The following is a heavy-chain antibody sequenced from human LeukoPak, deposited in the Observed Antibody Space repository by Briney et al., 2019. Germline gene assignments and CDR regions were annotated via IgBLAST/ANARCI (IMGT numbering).Heavy chain of an antibody. CDR3: AREQWLAPFGWALDI. D-gene: IGHD6-19*01. CDR1: GFTFSSYS. V-gene: IGHV3-21*01. CDR2: ISSSSSYI. J-gene: IGHJ3*02. Sequence: GGSLRLSCAASGFTFSSYSMNWVRQAPGKGLEWVSSISSSSSYIYYADSVKGRFTISRDNAKNSLYLQMNSLRAEDTAVYYCAREQWLAPFGWALDIWGQGTMVTVSS.